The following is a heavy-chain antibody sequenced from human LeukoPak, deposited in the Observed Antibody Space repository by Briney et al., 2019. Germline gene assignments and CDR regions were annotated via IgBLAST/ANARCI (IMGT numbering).Heavy chain of an antibody. Sequence: GGSLRLSCAASGFTFSSYEMNWVRQAPGKGLEWVSYISSSGDTILYADSVKGRFTISRDDSKNILYLQMNSLRVEDSAVNYCGRVIPQTYYFDYWGQGTLVTVSS. CDR3: GRVIPQTYYFDY. V-gene: IGHV3-48*03. CDR1: GFTFSSYE. D-gene: IGHD2-21*01. J-gene: IGHJ4*02. CDR2: ISSSGDTI.